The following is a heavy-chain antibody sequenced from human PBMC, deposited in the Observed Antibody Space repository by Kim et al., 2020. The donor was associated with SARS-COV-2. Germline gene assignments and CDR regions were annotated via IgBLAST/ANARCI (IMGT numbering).Heavy chain of an antibody. CDR1: GGTFSSYA. CDR2: IIPIFGTA. D-gene: IGHD2-2*01. V-gene: IGHV1-69*13. J-gene: IGHJ6*02. CDR3: VRGPVGYCSSTSCHSYSSLPYYGMDV. Sequence: SVKVSCKASGGTFSSYAISWVRQAPGQGLEWMGGIIPIFGTANYAQKFQGRVTITADESTSTAYMELSSLRSEDTAVYYCVRGPVGYCSSTSCHSYSSLPYYGMDVWGQGTTVTVSS.